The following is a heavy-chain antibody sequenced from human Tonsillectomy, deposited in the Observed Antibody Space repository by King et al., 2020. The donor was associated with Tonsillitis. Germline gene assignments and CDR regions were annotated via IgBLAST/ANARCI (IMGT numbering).Heavy chain of an antibody. CDR3: ARESYGEDAFDI. CDR1: GFTFTTYS. Sequence: VQLVESGGGFIQPGGSLRLSCAASGFTFTTYSMNLVRQAPGKGREWVSYISSSSSTIYYADSVKGRFTVSRDNAKNSLYLQMNSLRAEDTAVYYCARESYGEDAFDIWGQGTMVTVSS. J-gene: IGHJ3*02. V-gene: IGHV3-48*01. CDR2: ISSSSSTI. D-gene: IGHD4-17*01.